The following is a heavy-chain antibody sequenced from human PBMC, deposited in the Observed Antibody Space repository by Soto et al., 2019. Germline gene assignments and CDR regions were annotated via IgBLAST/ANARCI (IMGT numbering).Heavy chain of an antibody. J-gene: IGHJ3*02. V-gene: IGHV3-23*01. CDR3: AKDLGYYDSSGYLALDAFDI. Sequence: GGSLRLSCAASGIIFSDYAMSWVRQAPGKGLEWVASISATGSTTLYADSVKGRFTISRDNSKNTLYLQMNSLRAEDTAVYYCAKDLGYYDSSGYLALDAFDIWGQGTMVTVSS. D-gene: IGHD3-22*01. CDR2: ISATGSTT. CDR1: GIIFSDYA.